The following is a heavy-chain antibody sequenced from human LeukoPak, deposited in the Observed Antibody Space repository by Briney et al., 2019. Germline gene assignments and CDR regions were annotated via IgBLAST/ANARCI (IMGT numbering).Heavy chain of an antibody. D-gene: IGHD3-22*01. CDR3: ARAGSAMIVYPDAFDI. CDR2: ISSSSSTI. V-gene: IGHV3-48*04. CDR1: GFTFSSYS. J-gene: IGHJ3*02. Sequence: PGGSLRLSCAASGFTFSSYSMNWVRQAPGKGLEWVSYISSSSSTIYYADSVKGRFTISRDNAKNSLYLQMNSLRAEDTAVYYCARAGSAMIVYPDAFDIWGQGTMVTVSS.